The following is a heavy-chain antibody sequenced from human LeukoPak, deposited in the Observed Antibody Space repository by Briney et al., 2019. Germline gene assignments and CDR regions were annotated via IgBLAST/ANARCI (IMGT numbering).Heavy chain of an antibody. J-gene: IGHJ4*02. CDR1: GFTFSSYA. CDR3: GKDKGGSGYCYTIDY. Sequence: PGGSLRLSCAASGFTFSSYAMSWVRQAPGKGLEWVSAISSSGGSTYYADSVKGRFTISSDNSKNTLYLQMNSLRAEDTAVYYCGKDKGGSGYCYTIDYWGQGTLVTVSS. D-gene: IGHD3-22*01. V-gene: IGHV3-23*01. CDR2: ISSSGGST.